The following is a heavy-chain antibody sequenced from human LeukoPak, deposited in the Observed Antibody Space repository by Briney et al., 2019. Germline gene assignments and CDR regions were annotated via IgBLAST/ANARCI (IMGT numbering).Heavy chain of an antibody. V-gene: IGHV4-59*01. CDR1: GGSISSYY. CDR2: IYYSGST. Sequence: PSETLSLTCTVSGGSISSYYWSWIRQPPGKGLEWIGYIYYSGSTNYNPSLKSRVTISVDTSKNQFSLKLSSVTAADTAVYYCARELLGIGGAFDIWGQGAMVTVSS. CDR3: ARELLGIGGAFDI. J-gene: IGHJ3*02. D-gene: IGHD7-27*01.